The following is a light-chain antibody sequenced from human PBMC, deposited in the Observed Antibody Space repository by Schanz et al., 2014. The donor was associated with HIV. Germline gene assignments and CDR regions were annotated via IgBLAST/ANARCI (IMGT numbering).Light chain of an antibody. Sequence: QSVLTQPPSMSGAPGQRVTISCTGSSSNIGAGYNVHWYQQLPGTAPKLLIYGNNNRPSGVPDRFSGSKSGTSASLAITGLQAEDEADYYCSSYTSSSPLGVFGTGTKLTVL. J-gene: IGLJ1*01. V-gene: IGLV1-40*01. CDR1: SSNIGAGYN. CDR3: SSYTSSSPLGV. CDR2: GNN.